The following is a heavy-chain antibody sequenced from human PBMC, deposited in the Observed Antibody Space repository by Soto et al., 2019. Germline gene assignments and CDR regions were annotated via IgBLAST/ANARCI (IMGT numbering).Heavy chain of an antibody. CDR2: IYYSGST. J-gene: IGHJ4*02. CDR1: GGSISSGGYY. Sequence: SEPLSLTSTVSGGSISSGGYYWSWIRQPPGKGLEWIGYIYYSGSTYYNPSLKSRVTISVDTSKNQFSLKLSSVTAEDTAVYYCASGGSSLNFDSWGQGTLVTVSS. D-gene: IGHD6-6*01. CDR3: ASGGSSLNFDS. V-gene: IGHV4-30-4*01.